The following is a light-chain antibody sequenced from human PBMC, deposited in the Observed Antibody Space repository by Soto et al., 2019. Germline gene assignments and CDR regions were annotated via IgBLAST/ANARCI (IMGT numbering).Light chain of an antibody. V-gene: IGKV3-15*01. CDR2: VAS. CDR1: QSVYTN. J-gene: IGKJ4*01. CDR3: QQYNVWPLT. Sequence: EIVITQSPVTLSVSPGDRATLSCRASQSVYTNLAWYQQKPGQTPKLLIYVASTRATGIPARFSGSGSGTEFTLTISSLQSEDFAVYYCQQYNVWPLTFGGGTKVEFK.